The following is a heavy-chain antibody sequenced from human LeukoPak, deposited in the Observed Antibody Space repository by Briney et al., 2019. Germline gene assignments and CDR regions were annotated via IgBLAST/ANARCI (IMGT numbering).Heavy chain of an antibody. Sequence: GGSLRLSCAASGFTFSSYAMHWVRQAPGKGLEWVSGVSGSGVSTYYADSVKGRFTISRDNSKNTLYLQMNSLRAEDTAVYYCAKVARDGYSNDAFDIWGQGTMVTVSS. CDR2: VSGSGVST. D-gene: IGHD5-24*01. J-gene: IGHJ3*02. CDR3: AKVARDGYSNDAFDI. CDR1: GFTFSSYA. V-gene: IGHV3-23*01.